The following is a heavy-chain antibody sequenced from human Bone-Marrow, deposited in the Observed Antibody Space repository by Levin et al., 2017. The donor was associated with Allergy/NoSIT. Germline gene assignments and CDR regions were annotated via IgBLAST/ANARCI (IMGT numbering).Heavy chain of an antibody. V-gene: IGHV4-59*01. CDR3: ALLRRDEAY. CDR1: GGSIGSFY. CDR2: IFYVGGT. J-gene: IGHJ4*02. D-gene: IGHD5-24*01. Sequence: SQTLSLTCSVSGGSIGSFYWSWIRPSPGKGLEWIGYIFYVGGTGYNPSFQSRVTISIDKSKKQFSLKLSSVTAADTAMYYCALLRRDEAYWGQGSLVTVSS.